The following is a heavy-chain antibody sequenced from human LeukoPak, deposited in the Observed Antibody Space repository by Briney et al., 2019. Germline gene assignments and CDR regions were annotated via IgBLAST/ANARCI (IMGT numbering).Heavy chain of an antibody. CDR3: ARMNGGYSYGFLDY. CDR2: IYYSGST. V-gene: IGHV4-39*07. Sequence: SETLSLTCTVSGGSISSSSYYWGWIRQPPGKGLEWIGSIYYSGSTYYNPSLKSRVTISVDTSKNQFSLKLSSVTAADTAVYYCARMNGGYSYGFLDYWGQGTLVTVSS. D-gene: IGHD5-18*01. J-gene: IGHJ4*02. CDR1: GGSISSSSYY.